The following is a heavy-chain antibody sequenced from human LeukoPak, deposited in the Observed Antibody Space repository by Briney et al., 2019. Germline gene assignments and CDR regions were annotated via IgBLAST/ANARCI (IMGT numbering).Heavy chain of an antibody. CDR2: IHYSGST. CDR3: ASCYGSGTNSHYYYMDV. CDR1: GGSISSSSYY. J-gene: IGHJ6*03. Sequence: SETLSLTCTASGGSISSSSYYWAWIRQPPGKGLEWIGSIHYSGSTYYNPSLQSRVTISLDTSKNQFSLKLSSVTAADTAVYFCASCYGSGTNSHYYYMDVWGKGTTVTISS. D-gene: IGHD3-10*01. V-gene: IGHV4-39*07.